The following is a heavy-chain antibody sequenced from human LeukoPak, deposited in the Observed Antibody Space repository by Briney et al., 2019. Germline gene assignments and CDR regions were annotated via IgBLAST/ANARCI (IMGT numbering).Heavy chain of an antibody. CDR3: ARVYYYGSGRPRPFDP. Sequence: ASVKVSCKASGYTFTCYYMHWVRQAPGQGLEWMGWINPNSGGTNYAQKFQGRVIMTRDTSISTAYMELSRLRSDDTAVYYCARVYYYGSGRPRPFDPWGQGTLVTVSS. V-gene: IGHV1-2*02. D-gene: IGHD3-10*01. CDR2: INPNSGGT. CDR1: GYTFTCYY. J-gene: IGHJ5*02.